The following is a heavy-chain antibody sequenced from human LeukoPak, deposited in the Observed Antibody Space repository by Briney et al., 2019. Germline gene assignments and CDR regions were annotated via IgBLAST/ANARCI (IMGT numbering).Heavy chain of an antibody. V-gene: IGHV3-30*02. CDR1: GFTFSSYG. J-gene: IGHJ6*03. CDR2: IRYDGSNK. CDR3: AKDKKDDILYYYYMDV. Sequence: QTGGSLRLSCAASGFTFSSYGMHWVRQAPGKGLEWVAFIRYDGSNKYYADSVKGRFTISRDNSKNTLYLQMNSLRAEDAAVYYCAKDKKDDILYYYYMDVWGKGTTVTVSS. D-gene: IGHD3-9*01.